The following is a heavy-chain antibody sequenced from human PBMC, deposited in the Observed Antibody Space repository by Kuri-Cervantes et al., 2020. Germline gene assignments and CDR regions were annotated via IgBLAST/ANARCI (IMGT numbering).Heavy chain of an antibody. CDR1: GGSFSGYY. D-gene: IGHD3-16*01. V-gene: IGHV4-34*01. CDR2: INHSGST. Sequence: SETLSLTCAVYGGSFSGYYWSWIRQPPGKGLEWIGEINHSGSTNYNPSLKSRVTISVDTSKNQFSLKLSSVTAADTAVYYCARARGEDNKQPPERENYYYYYMDVWGKGTTVTVSS. J-gene: IGHJ6*03. CDR3: ARARGEDNKQPPERENYYYYYMDV.